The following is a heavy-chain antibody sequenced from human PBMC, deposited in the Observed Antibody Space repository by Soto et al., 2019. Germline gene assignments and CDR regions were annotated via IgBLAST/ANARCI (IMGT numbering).Heavy chain of an antibody. CDR2: IYHSGST. J-gene: IGHJ6*02. D-gene: IGHD5-18*01. V-gene: IGHV4-4*02. Sequence: PSETLSLTCAVSGGSISSSNWWSWVRQPPGKGLEWIGEIYHSGSTNYNPSLKSRVTISVDKSKNQFSLKLSSVTAADTAVYYCARLHRRGIQLWSSRQRKDVWGQGTTVT. CDR3: ARLHRRGIQLWSSRQRKDV. CDR1: GGSISSSNW.